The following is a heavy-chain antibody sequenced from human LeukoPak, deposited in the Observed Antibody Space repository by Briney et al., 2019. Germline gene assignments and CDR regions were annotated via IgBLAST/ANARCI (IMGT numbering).Heavy chain of an antibody. Sequence: ASVKVSRKVSGYTLTELSMHWVRQAPGKGLEWMGGFDPEDGETIYAQKFQGRVTMTEDTSTDTAYMELSSLRSEDTAVYYCATGGSGSYPYYYYYYMDVWGKGTTVTVSS. V-gene: IGHV1-24*01. CDR1: GYTLTELS. D-gene: IGHD1-26*01. CDR2: FDPEDGET. J-gene: IGHJ6*03. CDR3: ATGGSGSYPYYYYYYMDV.